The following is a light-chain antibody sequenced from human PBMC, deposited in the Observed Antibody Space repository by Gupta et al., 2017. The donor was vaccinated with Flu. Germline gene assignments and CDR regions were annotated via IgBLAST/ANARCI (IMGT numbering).Light chain of an antibody. J-gene: IGKJ2*01. CDR3: QQYENWPPGYT. CDR2: GAS. V-gene: IGKV3D-15*01. Sequence: EVVLPQFPATLPASPADTVTLSCRASKSIRSDLVWYQQKPGQPPRLLIYGASSRAAGIPGRFSGSGSDTEFTLTISSLQSEDSAVYYCQQYENWPPGYTFGQGTKLEIK. CDR1: KSIRSD.